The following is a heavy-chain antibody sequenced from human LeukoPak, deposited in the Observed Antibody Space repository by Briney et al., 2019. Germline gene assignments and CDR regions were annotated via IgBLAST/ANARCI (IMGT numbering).Heavy chain of an antibody. Sequence: ASVKVSCKASGYTFTSYDINWVRQATGQGLEWMGWMNPNSGNTGYAQKFQGRVTITRNTSISTAYMELSSLRSEDTAVYYCARKYYDFWSGYYIRVTNWFDTWGQGTLVTVSS. CDR1: GYTFTSYD. V-gene: IGHV1-8*03. D-gene: IGHD3-3*01. J-gene: IGHJ5*02. CDR2: MNPNSGNT. CDR3: ARKYYDFWSGYYIRVTNWFDT.